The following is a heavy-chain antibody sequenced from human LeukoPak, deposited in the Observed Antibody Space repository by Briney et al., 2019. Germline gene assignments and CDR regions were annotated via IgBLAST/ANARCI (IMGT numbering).Heavy chain of an antibody. CDR3: ARDDERPLSDY. J-gene: IGHJ4*02. Sequence: PGGSLRLSCAASGFTFSSHDMNWVRQAPGKGLEWVSFISSRSSTIYYADSVKGRFTISRDNAKNSLYLQMNSLGAEDTAVYYCARDDERPLSDYWGQGTLVTVSS. CDR2: ISSRSSTI. CDR1: GFTFSSHD. V-gene: IGHV3-48*04. D-gene: IGHD6-6*01.